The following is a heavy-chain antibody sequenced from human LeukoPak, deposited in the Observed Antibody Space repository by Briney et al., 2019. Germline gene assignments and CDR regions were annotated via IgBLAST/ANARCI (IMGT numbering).Heavy chain of an antibody. CDR2: IIPILGIA. CDR3: ASVKDTAMGIDY. CDR1: GGTFSSYA. Sequence: GASVKVSCKASGGTFSSYAISWVRQAPGQGLEWMGRIIPILGIANYAQKFQGRVTITADKSTSTAYVELSSLRSEDTAVYYCASVKDTAMGIDYWGQGTLVTVSS. D-gene: IGHD5-18*01. J-gene: IGHJ4*02. V-gene: IGHV1-69*04.